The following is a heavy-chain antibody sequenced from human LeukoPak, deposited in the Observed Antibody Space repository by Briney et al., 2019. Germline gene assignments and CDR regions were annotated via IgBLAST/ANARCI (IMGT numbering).Heavy chain of an antibody. CDR3: ARANNWNYALGY. CDR1: GDTFIRYG. Sequence: ASVKVSCKASGDTFIRYGISWVRRAPRQGLEWMGWISTGNGNTNYGQKFQGRVTMTTDTSTGTAYMELRSLRSDDTAMYYCARANNWNYALGYWGQGTLVTVSA. CDR2: ISTGNGNT. V-gene: IGHV1-18*01. J-gene: IGHJ4*02. D-gene: IGHD1-7*01.